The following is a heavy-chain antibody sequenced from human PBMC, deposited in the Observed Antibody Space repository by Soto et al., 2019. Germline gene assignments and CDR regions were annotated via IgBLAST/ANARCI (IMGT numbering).Heavy chain of an antibody. J-gene: IGHJ6*02. CDR1: GGTFSSYA. Sequence: QVQLVQSGAEVKKPGSSVKVSCKASGGTFSSYAISWVRQAPGQGLEWMGGIIPIFGTANYAQKFQGRVTITADESASTAYMELSSLRSEDTAVYYCATVAARPAYYYYGMDVWGQGTTVTVSS. CDR2: IIPIFGTA. V-gene: IGHV1-69*01. D-gene: IGHD6-6*01. CDR3: ATVAARPAYYYYGMDV.